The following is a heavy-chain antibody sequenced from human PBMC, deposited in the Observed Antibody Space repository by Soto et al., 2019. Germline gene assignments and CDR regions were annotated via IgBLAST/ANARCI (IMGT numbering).Heavy chain of an antibody. D-gene: IGHD3-3*01. CDR3: AKDISPNRGSYYDVWSGYFDY. V-gene: IGHV3-23*01. Sequence: GGSLRLSCAASGFTFSSYAMSWVRQAPGKGLEWVSAISGSGGSTYYADAVKGRFTISRVNSKNTLYLQMNNLRAEDTAVYYCAKDISPNRGSYYDVWSGYFDYWGQGTLVTVSS. CDR2: ISGSGGST. CDR1: GFTFSSYA. J-gene: IGHJ4*02.